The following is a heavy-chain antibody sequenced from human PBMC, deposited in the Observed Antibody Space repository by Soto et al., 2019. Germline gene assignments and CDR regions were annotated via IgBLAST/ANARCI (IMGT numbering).Heavy chain of an antibody. CDR3: ARGGVIPFDY. Sequence: GGSLRLSGAASGFTFSSYGMHWVRQAPGKGLEGGAVIWYDGSNKNYADSVKGRFTISRDNSKNTLYLQMNSLRAEDTAVYYCARGGVIPFDYWGQGTLVTVSS. J-gene: IGHJ4*02. V-gene: IGHV3-33*01. D-gene: IGHD3-16*02. CDR1: GFTFSSYG. CDR2: IWYDGSNK.